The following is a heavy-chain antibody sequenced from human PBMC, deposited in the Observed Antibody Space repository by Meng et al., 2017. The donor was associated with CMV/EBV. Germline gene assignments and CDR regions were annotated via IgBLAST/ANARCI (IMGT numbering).Heavy chain of an antibody. D-gene: IGHD2-2*01. CDR1: GYTFTSYY. V-gene: IGHV1-8*01. CDR3: ARGPYCSSTSCYVAFVYYYYYGMDV. Sequence: AAVKVSCKASGYTFTSYYSNWVRQATGQGLEWMGWMNPNSGNTGYAQKFQGRVTMTRNTSISTAYMELSSLRSEDTAVYYCARGPYCSSTSCYVAFVYYYYYGMDVWGQGTTVTVSS. J-gene: IGHJ6*02. CDR2: MNPNSGNT.